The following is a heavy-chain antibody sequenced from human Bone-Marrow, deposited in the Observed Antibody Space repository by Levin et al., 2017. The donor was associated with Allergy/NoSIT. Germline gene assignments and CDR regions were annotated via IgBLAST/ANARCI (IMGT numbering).Heavy chain of an antibody. V-gene: IGHV3-30*18. CDR1: GFTFSSYG. CDR3: AKDLELDYGDNTNWFDP. Sequence: GESLKISCAASGFTFSSYGMHWVRQAPGKGLEWVAVISYDGSNKYYADSVKGRFTISRDNSKNTLYLQMNSLRAEDTAVYYCAKDLELDYGDNTNWFDPWGQGTLVTVSS. D-gene: IGHD4-17*01. J-gene: IGHJ5*02. CDR2: ISYDGSNK.